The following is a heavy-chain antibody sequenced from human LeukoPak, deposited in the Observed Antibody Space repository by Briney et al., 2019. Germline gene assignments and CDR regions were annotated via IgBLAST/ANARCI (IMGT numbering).Heavy chain of an antibody. D-gene: IGHD3-10*01. CDR2: IIPIFGTT. J-gene: IGHJ5*02. CDR3: ARDLTMVRGARYRPYNWFGP. V-gene: IGHV1-69*01. Sequence: SVKVSCKASRGTFSSYAISWVRQAPGQGLEWMGGIIPIFGTTSYAQKFQGRATISADEFTSTTYMELSSLRSDDTAIYYCARDLTMVRGARYRPYNWFGPWGQGTLVTVSP. CDR1: RGTFSSYA.